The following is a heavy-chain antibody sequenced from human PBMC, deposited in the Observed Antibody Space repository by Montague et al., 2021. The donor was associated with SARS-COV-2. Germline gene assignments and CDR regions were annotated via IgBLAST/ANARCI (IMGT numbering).Heavy chain of an antibody. J-gene: IGHJ5*02. CDR1: AGAIRDTDYF. CDR3: ARHRDNLGSLNWFAP. CDR2: IYYSGTT. Sequence: SETLSLTCTVSAGAIRDTDYFWGWIRQPPGKGLEWFGSIYYSGTTXHXXXXKXRVTISVDTSKNQFSLKLSSVTAADTAVYFCARHRDNLGSLNWFAPWGQGTLVTVSS. D-gene: IGHD3-16*01. V-gene: IGHV4-39*01.